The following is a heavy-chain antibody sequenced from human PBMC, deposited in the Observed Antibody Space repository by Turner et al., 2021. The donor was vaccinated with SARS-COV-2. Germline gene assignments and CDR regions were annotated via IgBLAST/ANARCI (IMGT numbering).Heavy chain of an antibody. CDR3: ARVRSGNYHPRMGFDP. J-gene: IGHJ5*02. CDR2: ISNDGSNK. CDR1: GFTFSSYA. D-gene: IGHD1-26*01. V-gene: IGHV3-30-3*01. Sequence: QVQLVESEGGVVQPGRSLRLSCAASGFTFSSYAMHWFRQAPGKGLEWVAVISNDGSNKYYADSVKGRFTISRDNSKNTLYLQMNSLRAEDTAVYYCARVRSGNYHPRMGFDPWGQGTLVTVSS.